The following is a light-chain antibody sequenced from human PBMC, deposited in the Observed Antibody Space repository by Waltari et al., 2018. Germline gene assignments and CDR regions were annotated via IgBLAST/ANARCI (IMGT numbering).Light chain of an antibody. CDR1: QSVRDNY. CDR2: DAS. Sequence: ETVLTQSPGTLSLSPGERATLSCRASQSVRDNYLAWYQQKPVQAPRLLIYDASSRATGIPDRFSGSGSGTEFTLTISSLQPEDFATYYCQQGNSNPWTFGQGTKVEIK. CDR3: QQGNSNPWT. V-gene: IGKV3D-20*02. J-gene: IGKJ1*01.